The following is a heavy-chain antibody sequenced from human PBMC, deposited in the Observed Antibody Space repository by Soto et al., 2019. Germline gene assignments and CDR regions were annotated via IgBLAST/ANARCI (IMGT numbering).Heavy chain of an antibody. J-gene: IGHJ3*02. Sequence: ASVKVSCKASGYSFAGFYIHWMRQAPGQGLEWVGSINCNSGATTYAQKFQDSVAMARDTSVSTAYMDLNRLTSDDTAIYYCAIIMTHSDSFDIWGKGTVVTVSS. CDR2: INCNSGAT. V-gene: IGHV1-2*04. CDR1: GYSFAGFY. D-gene: IGHD3-16*01. CDR3: AIIMTHSDSFDI.